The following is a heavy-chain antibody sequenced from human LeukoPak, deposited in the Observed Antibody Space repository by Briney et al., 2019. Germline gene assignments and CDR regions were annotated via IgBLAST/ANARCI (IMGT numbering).Heavy chain of an antibody. CDR1: GGSISSGGYY. Sequence: TSETLSLTCTVSGGSISSGGYYWSWIRQPPGKGLEWIGYIYHSGSTYYNPSLKSRVTISVDRSKNQFSLKLSSVTAADTAVYYCARGNYDSSGYYRSYPLGYWGQGTLVTVSS. J-gene: IGHJ4*02. D-gene: IGHD3-22*01. CDR2: IYHSGST. CDR3: ARGNYDSSGYYRSYPLGY. V-gene: IGHV4-30-2*01.